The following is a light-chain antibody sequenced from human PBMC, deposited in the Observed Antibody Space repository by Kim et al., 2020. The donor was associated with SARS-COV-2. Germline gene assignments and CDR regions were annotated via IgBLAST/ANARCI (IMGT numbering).Light chain of an antibody. CDR2: GVN. CDR1: SLRSYY. Sequence: SSELTQDPAVSVALGQTVRITCQGDSLRSYYATWYQQKPTQAPVIVMFGVNQRPSGIPERFSGSSSGNTASLTITGAQAEDEADYYCSSRDSSGDRLVFGGGTQLTVL. CDR3: SSRDSSGDRLV. V-gene: IGLV3-19*01. J-gene: IGLJ2*01.